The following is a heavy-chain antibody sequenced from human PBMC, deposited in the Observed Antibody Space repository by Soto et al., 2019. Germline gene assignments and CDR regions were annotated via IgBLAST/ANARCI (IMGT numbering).Heavy chain of an antibody. CDR1: GGSISSSSYY. CDR2: IYYSGST. Sequence: PSETLSLTCTVSGGSISSSSYYWGWIRQPPGKGLEWIGSIYYSGSTYYNPSLKSRVTISVDTSKNQFSLKLSSVTAADTAVYYCARQRRNDYGDYGPFDYWGQGTLVTVSS. J-gene: IGHJ4*02. CDR3: ARQRRNDYGDYGPFDY. D-gene: IGHD4-17*01. V-gene: IGHV4-39*01.